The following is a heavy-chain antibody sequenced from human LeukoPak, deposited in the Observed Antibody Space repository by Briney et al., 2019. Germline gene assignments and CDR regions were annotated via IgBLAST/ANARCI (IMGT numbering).Heavy chain of an antibody. CDR3: AREGYYYGSGSYISY. CDR2: INPSGGST. J-gene: IGHJ4*02. V-gene: IGHV1-46*01. D-gene: IGHD3-10*01. Sequence: ASVKVSCKASGYTFTGYYMHWVRQAPGQGLEWMGIINPSGGSTSYAQKFQGRVTMTRDTSTSTVYMELSSLRSEDTAVYYCAREGYYYGSGSYISYWGQGTLVTVSS. CDR1: GYTFTGYY.